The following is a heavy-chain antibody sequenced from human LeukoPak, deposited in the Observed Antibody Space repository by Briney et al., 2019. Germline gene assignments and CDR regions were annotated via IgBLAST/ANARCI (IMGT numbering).Heavy chain of an antibody. CDR1: GGSISNNNYY. CDR3: ARGWGYCSGGSCPDY. Sequence: SETLSLTCTVSGGSISNNNYYWAWIRQPPGKGLEWIGEINHSGSTNYNPSLKSRVTISVDTSKNQFSLKLSSVTAADTAVYYCARGWGYCSGGSCPDYWGQGTLVTVSS. D-gene: IGHD2-15*01. J-gene: IGHJ4*02. CDR2: INHSGST. V-gene: IGHV4-39*07.